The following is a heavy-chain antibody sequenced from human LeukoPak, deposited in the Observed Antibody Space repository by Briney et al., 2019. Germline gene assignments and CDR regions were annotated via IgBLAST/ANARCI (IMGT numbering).Heavy chain of an antibody. CDR3: AREEIVEAGTDY. J-gene: IGHJ4*02. CDR1: GYTFTGYY. CDR2: INPNSGGT. V-gene: IGHV1-2*02. D-gene: IGHD6-19*01. Sequence: ASVKVSCKASGYTFTGYYMHWVRQAPGQGLEWMGWINPNSGGTNYAQKFQGRVTMTRDTSISTAYMELSRLRSDDTAVYYCAREEIVEAGTDYWGQGTLVAVSS.